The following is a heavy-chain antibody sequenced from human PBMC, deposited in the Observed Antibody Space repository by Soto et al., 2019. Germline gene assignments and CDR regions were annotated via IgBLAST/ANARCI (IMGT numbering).Heavy chain of an antibody. D-gene: IGHD6-19*01. CDR1: GFTVNSNH. J-gene: IGHJ3*01. V-gene: IGHV3-53*02. CDR2: IYSAGRT. Sequence: VQLEETGGGLVQPGGSLRLSCAASGFTVNSNHMSWVRQAPGKGLEWVSLIYSAGRTHYADSVKGRFPVSRDNSEDRLFLQMNNLRVGDTAVYYCARDYLGSGWPRIGFDVWGLGTMVTVSS. CDR3: ARDYLGSGWPRIGFDV.